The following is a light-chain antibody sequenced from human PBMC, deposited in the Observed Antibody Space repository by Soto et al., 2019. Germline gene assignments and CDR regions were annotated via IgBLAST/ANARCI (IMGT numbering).Light chain of an antibody. J-gene: IGKJ5*01. CDR2: GAS. V-gene: IGKV3-20*01. CDR1: QSISSNY. Sequence: EIVLTQSPGTLSLSPGEGATLSCRASQSISSNYLACYQQRPGQAPRLLIYGASSRATGIPDRFSGGGSGTDFTLTISRLEPEDFAVYYCQQYGSSSPTTFGQGKRLEIE. CDR3: QQYGSSSPTT.